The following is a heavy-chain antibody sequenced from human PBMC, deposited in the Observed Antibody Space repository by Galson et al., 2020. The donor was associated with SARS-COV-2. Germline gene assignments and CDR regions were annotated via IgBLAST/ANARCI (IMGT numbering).Heavy chain of an antibody. Sequence: KIGESLKISCAASGFTFSDYYMSWIRQAPGKGLEWVSYISSSGSTIYYADSVQGRFTISRDNAKNSLYLQMNSLRAADTAVYYCARDKATGTTGNYYCSYGMVVWGQGTTVTVSS. CDR3: ARDKATGTTGNYYCSYGMVV. J-gene: IGHJ6*02. CDR2: ISSSGSTI. D-gene: IGHD1-1*01. V-gene: IGHV3-11*01. CDR1: GFTFSDYY.